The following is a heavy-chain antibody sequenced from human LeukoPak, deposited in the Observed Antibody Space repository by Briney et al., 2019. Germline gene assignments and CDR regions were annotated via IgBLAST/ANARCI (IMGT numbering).Heavy chain of an antibody. Sequence: SETLSLTCTVSGGSISSSSYYWGWIRQPPGKGLEWIGSIYYSGSTYYNPSLKSRVTISVDTSKNQFSLKLSSVTAADTAVYYCAREGVYVWGSYRYGPFDYWGQGTLVTVSS. CDR3: AREGVYVWGSYRYGPFDY. CDR2: IYYSGST. D-gene: IGHD3-16*02. V-gene: IGHV4-39*02. J-gene: IGHJ4*02. CDR1: GGSISSSSYY.